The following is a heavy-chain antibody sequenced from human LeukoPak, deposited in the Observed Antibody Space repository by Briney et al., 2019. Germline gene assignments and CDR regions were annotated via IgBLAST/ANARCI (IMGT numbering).Heavy chain of an antibody. V-gene: IGHV3-48*03. Sequence: GGSLRLSCAASGFTFSSYEMNWVRQAPGKGLEWVSYISGSGSTIYYADSVKGRFTISRDNAKNSLYLQMNSLRAEDTAVYYCARLYYDYVWGSRDAFDIWGQGTMVTVSS. J-gene: IGHJ3*02. CDR2: ISGSGSTI. CDR3: ARLYYDYVWGSRDAFDI. CDR1: GFTFSSYE. D-gene: IGHD3-16*01.